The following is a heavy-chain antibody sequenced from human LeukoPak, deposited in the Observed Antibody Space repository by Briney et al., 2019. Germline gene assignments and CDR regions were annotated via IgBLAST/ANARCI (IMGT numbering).Heavy chain of an antibody. CDR1: GGTFSIYA. D-gene: IGHD6-19*01. V-gene: IGHV1-69*13. CDR3: ARTRLSGYSSGWGKDAFDI. J-gene: IGHJ3*02. Sequence: GASVTVSCKASGGTFSIYAISWVRQAPGQGLEWMGGIIPIFSTANYAQKFQGRVTITADESTSTAYMEMSSLRSEDTAVYYCARTRLSGYSSGWGKDAFDIWGQGTMVTVSS. CDR2: IIPIFSTA.